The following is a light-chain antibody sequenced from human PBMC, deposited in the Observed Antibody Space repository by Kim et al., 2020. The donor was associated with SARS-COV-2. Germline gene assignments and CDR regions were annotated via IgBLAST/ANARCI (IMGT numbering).Light chain of an antibody. CDR3: QHRQT. V-gene: IGKV1-5*01. J-gene: IGKJ1*01. CDR1: QSVSRW. CDR2: DGS. Sequence: STRSAAVGDRGTLTCRASQSVSRWLAWYQQKPGKAPKLLIYDGSNLQSGVPSRFSGSGSGTEFTLTISSLQPDDFAIYYCQHRQTFGQGTKVDIK.